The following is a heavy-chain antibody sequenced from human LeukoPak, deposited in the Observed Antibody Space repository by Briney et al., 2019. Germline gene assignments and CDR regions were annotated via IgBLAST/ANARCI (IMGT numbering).Heavy chain of an antibody. J-gene: IGHJ4*02. Sequence: GGSLRLSCAASGFTFSSYAMHWVRQAPGKGLEWVAVISYDGSNKYYADSVKGRFTNSRDNSKNTLYLQMNSLRAEDTAVYYCAREPVAYCGGDCYSGYFDYWGQGTLVTVSS. CDR3: AREPVAYCGGDCYSGYFDY. CDR1: GFTFSSYA. V-gene: IGHV3-30-3*01. CDR2: ISYDGSNK. D-gene: IGHD2-21*02.